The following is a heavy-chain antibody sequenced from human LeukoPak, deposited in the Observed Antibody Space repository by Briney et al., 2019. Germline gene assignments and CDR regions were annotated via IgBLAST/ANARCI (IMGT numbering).Heavy chain of an antibody. D-gene: IGHD3-10*01. CDR1: GYTFTGYY. V-gene: IGHV1-8*02. CDR2: MNPNSGNT. Sequence: ASVKVSCKASGYTFTGYYMHWVRQAPGQGLEWMGWMNPNSGNTGYAQKFQGRVTMTRNTSISTAYMELSSLRSEDTAVYYCARGNRITMVRGVRGYYMDVWGKGTTVTISS. J-gene: IGHJ6*03. CDR3: ARGNRITMVRGVRGYYMDV.